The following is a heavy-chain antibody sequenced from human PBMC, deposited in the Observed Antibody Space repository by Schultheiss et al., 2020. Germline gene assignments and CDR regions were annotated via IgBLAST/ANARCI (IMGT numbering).Heavy chain of an antibody. CDR3: ARILYSSSSGGWFDP. CDR2: IYTSGST. Sequence: SETLSLTCTVSGGSISSGSYYWSWIRQPAGKGLEWIGRIYTSGSTNYNPSLKSRVTISVDTSKNQFSLKLSSVTAADTAVYYCARILYSSSSGGWFDPWGQGTLVTVSS. V-gene: IGHV4-61*02. D-gene: IGHD6-6*01. J-gene: IGHJ5*02. CDR1: GGSISSGSYY.